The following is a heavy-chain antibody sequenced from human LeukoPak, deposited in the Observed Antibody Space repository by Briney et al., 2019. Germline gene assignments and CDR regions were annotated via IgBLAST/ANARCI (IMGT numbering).Heavy chain of an antibody. Sequence: PGRSLRLSCAASGFTFSSFGMHWVRQAPGKGLEWLAVIPYDGSYKFYADSVKGRVTISRDDSKSTLYLQMNSLRADDTAVYFCAKDHADIVVLLSAHIDSWGQGTLVTVSS. V-gene: IGHV3-30*18. CDR1: GFTFSSFG. J-gene: IGHJ4*02. CDR3: AKDHADIVVLLSAHIDS. CDR2: IPYDGSYK. D-gene: IGHD2-2*01.